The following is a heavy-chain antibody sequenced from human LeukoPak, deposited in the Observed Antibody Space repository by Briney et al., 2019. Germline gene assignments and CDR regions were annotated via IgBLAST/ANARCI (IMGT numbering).Heavy chain of an antibody. D-gene: IGHD3-22*01. CDR2: INHSGST. Sequence: SGTLSLTCAVYGGSFSGYYWSWIRQPPGKGLEWIGEINHSGSTNYNPSLKSRVTISVVTSKNQFSLKLSSVTAADTAVYYCARWGSYYDSSGYQDYFDYWGQGTLVTVSS. CDR1: GGSFSGYY. J-gene: IGHJ4*02. V-gene: IGHV4-34*01. CDR3: ARWGSYYDSSGYQDYFDY.